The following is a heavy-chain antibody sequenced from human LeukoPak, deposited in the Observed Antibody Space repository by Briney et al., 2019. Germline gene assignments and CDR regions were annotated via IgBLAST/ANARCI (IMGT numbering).Heavy chain of an antibody. CDR3: ARHAHDSSGYYYDY. J-gene: IGHJ4*02. D-gene: IGHD3-22*01. Sequence: SETLSLTCAVYGGSFSGYYWSWIRQPPGKGLEWIGEINHSGSTNYNPSLKSRVTISVDTSKNQFSLKLSSVTAADTAVYYCARHAHDSSGYYYDYWGQGTLVTVSS. V-gene: IGHV4-34*01. CDR2: INHSGST. CDR1: GGSFSGYY.